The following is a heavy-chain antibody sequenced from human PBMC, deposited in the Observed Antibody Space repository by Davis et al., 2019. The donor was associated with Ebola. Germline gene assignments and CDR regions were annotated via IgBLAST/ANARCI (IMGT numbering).Heavy chain of an antibody. CDR2: INAGNGNT. J-gene: IGHJ5*02. D-gene: IGHD4-23*01. V-gene: IGHV1-3*01. Sequence: ALVKVSCKASGYTFTSYGISWVRQAPGQGLEWMGWINAGNGNTKYSQKFQGRVTITRDTSASTAYMELSSLRSEDTAVYYCARWATVVNWFDPWGQGTLVTVSS. CDR1: GYTFTSYG. CDR3: ARWATVVNWFDP.